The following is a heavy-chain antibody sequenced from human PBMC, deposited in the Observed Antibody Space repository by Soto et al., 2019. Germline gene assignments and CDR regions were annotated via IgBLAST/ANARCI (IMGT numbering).Heavy chain of an antibody. J-gene: IGHJ6*02. CDR1: GGSISSGGYS. V-gene: IGHV4-30-2*01. CDR2: IYHSGST. CDR3: ARVGRFLEYMDV. Sequence: PWETLSLTCAVSGGSISSGGYSWSWIRQPPGKGLEWIGYIYHSGSTYYNPSLKSRVTISVDRSKNQFSLKLSSVTAADTAVYYCARVGRFLEYMDVWGQGTTVTVSS. D-gene: IGHD3-3*01.